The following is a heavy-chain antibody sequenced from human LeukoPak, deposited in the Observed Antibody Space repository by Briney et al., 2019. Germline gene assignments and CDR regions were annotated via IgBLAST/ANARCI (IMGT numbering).Heavy chain of an antibody. J-gene: IGHJ5*02. D-gene: IGHD1-14*01. CDR3: ARRRVRKPDNWFDP. CDR2: INHSGST. CDR1: GGSFRGYY. V-gene: IGHV4-34*01. Sequence: SETLSLTCAVYGGSFRGYYWSWIRQPPGKGLEWIGEINHSGSTNYNPSLKSRVTISVDTSKNQFSLKLSSVTAADTAVYYCARRRVRKPDNWFDPWGQGTLVTVSS.